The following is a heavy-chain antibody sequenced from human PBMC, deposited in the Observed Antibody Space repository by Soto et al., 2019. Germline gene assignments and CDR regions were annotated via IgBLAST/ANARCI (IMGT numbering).Heavy chain of an antibody. CDR1: GFTFSSYA. CDR2: ISGSGGST. V-gene: IGHV3-23*01. D-gene: IGHD3-16*01. J-gene: IGHJ6*03. CDR3: AKRGYSFGDYYYYMDV. Sequence: EVQLLESGGGLVQPGGSLRLSCAASGFTFSSYAMSWVRQAPGKGLEWVSAISGSGGSTYYADSVKGRFTISRDNSKNTLYLQMNCLRAEDTAVYYCAKRGYSFGDYYYYMDVWGKGTTVTVSS.